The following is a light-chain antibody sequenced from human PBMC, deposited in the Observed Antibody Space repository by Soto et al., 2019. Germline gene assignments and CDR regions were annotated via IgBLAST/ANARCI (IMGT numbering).Light chain of an antibody. CDR3: QSYDITLSGHV. Sequence: QFVLAQPPSVSGAPGQRVTISCTGNRFNVGSGYEVHWYQQVPGTAPRLLIHGNSNRPSGVPDRFSGFASGTSASLAITGLQAEDEADYYCQSYDITLSGHVFGTGTKVTVL. CDR2: GNS. V-gene: IGLV1-40*01. CDR1: RFNVGSGYE. J-gene: IGLJ1*01.